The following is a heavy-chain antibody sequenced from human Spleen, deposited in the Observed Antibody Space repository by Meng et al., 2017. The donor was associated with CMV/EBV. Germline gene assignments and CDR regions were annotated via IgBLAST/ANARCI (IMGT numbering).Heavy chain of an antibody. J-gene: IGHJ5*02. D-gene: IGHD4-11*01. CDR2: IYYTGST. CDR3: ARDNPGLQYVWFDP. Sequence: SETLSLTCTVSGGSISSSSYYWSWIRQPPGKGLEWIGYIYYTGSTKYNPSLKSRVTILVDTSKNQVSLRLSSVTAADTAIYYCARDNPGLQYVWFDPWGQGTLVTVSS. CDR1: GGSISSSSYY. V-gene: IGHV4-61*01.